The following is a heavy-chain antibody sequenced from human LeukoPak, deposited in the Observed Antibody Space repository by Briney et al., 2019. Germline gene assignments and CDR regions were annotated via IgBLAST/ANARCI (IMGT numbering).Heavy chain of an antibody. J-gene: IGHJ5*02. CDR3: ARDKRCTNGVCWQGPFDP. D-gene: IGHD2-8*01. Sequence: SETLSLTCTVTDGSISGYYWSWIRQPPGKGLEWIGYIYYSGSTNYNPSLKSRVTISVDTSKNQFSLKLSSVTAADTAVYYCARDKRCTNGVCWQGPFDPWGQGTLVTVSS. CDR2: IYYSGST. V-gene: IGHV4-59*01. CDR1: DGSISGYY.